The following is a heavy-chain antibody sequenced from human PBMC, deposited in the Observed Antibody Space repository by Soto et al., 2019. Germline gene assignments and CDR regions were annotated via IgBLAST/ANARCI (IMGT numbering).Heavy chain of an antibody. V-gene: IGHV3-49*03. J-gene: IGHJ4*02. CDR2: IRSKVYGGTP. CDR1: VFTFGDNA. D-gene: IGHD3-22*01. CDR3: TTLWEYYYDSRNYHPAY. Sequence: WSLRRSCSASVFTFGDNAISWCRQAPGKGLEWVGFIRSKVYGGTPQYAASVEGRFTISRDDSKSIAYLQMNSLRTEDTAVYYCTTLWEYYYDSRNYHPAYWGQGTLVTVSS.